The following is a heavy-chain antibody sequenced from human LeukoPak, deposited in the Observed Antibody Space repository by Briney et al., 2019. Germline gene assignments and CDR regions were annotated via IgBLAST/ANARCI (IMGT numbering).Heavy chain of an antibody. CDR2: IIPIFGTA. CDR1: GGTFSSYA. D-gene: IGHD2-21*01. CDR3: ARALLVDGDGYYFDY. Sequence: ASVKVSCKASGGTFSSYAISWVRQAPGQGLEWMGGIIPIFGTANYAQKFQGRVTITTDESTSTAYMELSSLRSEDTAVYYCARALLVDGDGYYFDYWGQGTLVTVSS. V-gene: IGHV1-69*05. J-gene: IGHJ4*02.